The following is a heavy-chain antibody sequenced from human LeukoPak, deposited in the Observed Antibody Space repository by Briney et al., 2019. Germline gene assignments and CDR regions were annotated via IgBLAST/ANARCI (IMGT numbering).Heavy chain of an antibody. CDR2: IYYSGST. D-gene: IGHD5-18*01. J-gene: IGHJ4*02. Sequence: SETLSLTCTVSGGSISSNYWSWIRQPPGKGLEWIGYIYYSGSTNYNPSLKRRVTISVDTSKNQFSLKLSSVTAADTAVYYCARSIGSYGIDPFDYWGQGTLVTVSS. V-gene: IGHV4-59*01. CDR3: ARSIGSYGIDPFDY. CDR1: GGSISSNY.